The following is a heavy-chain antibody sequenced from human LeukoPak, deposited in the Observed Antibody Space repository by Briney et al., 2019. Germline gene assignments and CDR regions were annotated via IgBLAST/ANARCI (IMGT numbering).Heavy chain of an antibody. Sequence: SETLSLTCAVSGGSIRNSSFYWGWIRQPPGKGLEWIASIYNSGTTYYNPSLKSRITIFVDTSKNQVSLKLRSVTAAVTAVYYCARFPGYSSSWVDYWGQGTLVTVSS. D-gene: IGHD6-13*01. J-gene: IGHJ4*02. CDR2: IYNSGTT. V-gene: IGHV4-39*01. CDR1: GGSIRNSSFY. CDR3: ARFPGYSSSWVDY.